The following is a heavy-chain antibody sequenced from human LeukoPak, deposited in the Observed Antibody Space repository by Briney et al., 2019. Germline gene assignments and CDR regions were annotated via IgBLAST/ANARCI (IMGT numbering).Heavy chain of an antibody. CDR1: GFTFSNYA. CDR3: AKDRRGVGSEN. D-gene: IGHD3-10*01. CDR2: ISNSYGST. J-gene: IGHJ4*02. V-gene: IGHV3-23*01. Sequence: PGGSLRLSCAASGFTFSNYAMSWVRQAPGKGLEWVSAISNSYGSTYYADSVKGRFTISRDNSKNTLYLQMNSLRAEDTALYYCAKDRRGVGSENWGPGTLVTVSS.